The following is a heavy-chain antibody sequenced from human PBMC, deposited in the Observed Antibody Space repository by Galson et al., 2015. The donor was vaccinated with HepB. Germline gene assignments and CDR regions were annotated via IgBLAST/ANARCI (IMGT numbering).Heavy chain of an antibody. Sequence: SLRLSCAASGFTFSRYAMSWVRQAPGKGLEWVSSISSTGDDTYYSDSVKGRFTISRDKSKNTLFLLMNSLRAEDTAVYYCAKDLDSASWRYDAFDIWGQGVMVTVSS. V-gene: IGHV3-23*01. CDR3: AKDLDSASWRYDAFDI. CDR1: GFTFSRYA. CDR2: ISSTGDDT. J-gene: IGHJ3*02. D-gene: IGHD6-13*01.